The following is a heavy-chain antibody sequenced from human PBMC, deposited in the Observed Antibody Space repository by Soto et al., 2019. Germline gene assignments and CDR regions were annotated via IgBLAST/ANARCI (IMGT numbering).Heavy chain of an antibody. Sequence: SETLSLTCTVSGYSISSGYYWGWIRQPPGKGLGWIGSIYHSGSTYYNPSLKSRVTISVDTSKNQFSLKLSSVTAADTAVYYCAREMYGDYVVDYWGQGTLVTVSS. V-gene: IGHV4-38-2*02. CDR2: IYHSGST. J-gene: IGHJ4*02. CDR3: AREMYGDYVVDY. D-gene: IGHD4-17*01. CDR1: GYSISSGYY.